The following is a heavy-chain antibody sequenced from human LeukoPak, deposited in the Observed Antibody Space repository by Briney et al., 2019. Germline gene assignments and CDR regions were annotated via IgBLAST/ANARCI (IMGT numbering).Heavy chain of an antibody. CDR2: INWNGGST. CDR3: ARVDCSSTSCPDYYYYMDV. D-gene: IGHD2-2*01. Sequence: GGSLRLSCAASGFTVSSNYMSWVRQAPGKGLEWVSGINWNGGSTGYADSVKGRFTISRDNAKNSLYLQMNSLRAEDTALYHCARVDCSSTSCPDYYYYMDVWGKGTTVTVSS. V-gene: IGHV3-20*01. CDR1: GFTVSSNY. J-gene: IGHJ6*03.